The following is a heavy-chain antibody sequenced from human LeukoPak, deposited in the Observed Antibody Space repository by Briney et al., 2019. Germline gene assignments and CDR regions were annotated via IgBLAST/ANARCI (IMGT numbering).Heavy chain of an antibody. CDR2: INPNSGGT. CDR1: GYTFTGYY. Sequence: ASVKVSCKASGYTFTGYYLHWVRQAPGQGLEWMGWINPNSGGTNYAQKFQGRVTMTRDTSISTAYMELSRLRSDDTAVYYCARGYHQWELLERQTYYFVYWGQGTLVTVSS. D-gene: IGHD1-26*01. V-gene: IGHV1-2*02. CDR3: ARGYHQWELLERQTYYFVY. J-gene: IGHJ4*02.